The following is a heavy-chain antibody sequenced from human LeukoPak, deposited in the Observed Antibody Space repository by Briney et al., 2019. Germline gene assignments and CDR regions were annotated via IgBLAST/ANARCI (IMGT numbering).Heavy chain of an antibody. Sequence: SETLSLTCAVSGYSISSGYYWGWIRQPPGKGLEWIGSIYHSGSTYYNPSLKSRVIISVDTSKNQFSLKLSSVTAADTAVYYCARIGCSGGSCYFDGWGQGTLVTVSS. CDR2: IYHSGST. D-gene: IGHD2-15*01. J-gene: IGHJ4*02. V-gene: IGHV4-38-2*01. CDR3: ARIGCSGGSCYFDG. CDR1: GYSISSGYY.